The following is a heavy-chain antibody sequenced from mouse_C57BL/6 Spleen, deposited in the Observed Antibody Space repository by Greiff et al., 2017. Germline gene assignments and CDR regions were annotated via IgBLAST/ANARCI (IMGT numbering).Heavy chain of an antibody. V-gene: IGHV5-4*01. Sequence: EVKLEESGGGLVKPGGSLKLSCAASGFTFSSYAMSWVRQTPEKRLEWVATISDGGSYTYYPDNVKGRFTISRDNAKNNLYLQMSHLKSEDTAMYYCARDSYYGSSYRYFDVWGTGTTVTVSS. CDR1: GFTFSSYA. D-gene: IGHD1-1*01. CDR2: ISDGGSYT. CDR3: ARDSYYGSSYRYFDV. J-gene: IGHJ1*03.